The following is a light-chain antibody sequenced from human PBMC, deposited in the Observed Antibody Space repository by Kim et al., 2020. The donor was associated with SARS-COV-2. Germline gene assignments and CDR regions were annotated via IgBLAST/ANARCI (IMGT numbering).Light chain of an antibody. J-gene: IGLJ2*01. V-gene: IGLV3-1*01. CDR2: QDG. Sequence: VSPGQTASITCSGDKLGDRYASWYQQKPGQSPVLVIYQDGKRPSGIPERFSGSNSGNTATLTISGTQAMDEADYYCQAWDSSTVVFGGGTQLTVL. CDR1: KLGDRY. CDR3: QAWDSSTVV.